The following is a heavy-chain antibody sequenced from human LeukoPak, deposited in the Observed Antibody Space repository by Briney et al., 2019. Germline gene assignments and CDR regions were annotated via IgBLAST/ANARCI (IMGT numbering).Heavy chain of an antibody. CDR3: ARVYSGSSEFDY. Sequence: SETLSLTCTVSGGSISSSSYYWGWIRQPPGKGLEWVGSIYYSGSTYYNPSLKGRVTISVDTSKNQFSLKLSSVTAADTAVYYCARVYSGSSEFDYWGQGTLVTVSS. CDR1: GGSISSSSYY. V-gene: IGHV4-39*01. CDR2: IYYSGST. J-gene: IGHJ4*02. D-gene: IGHD1-26*01.